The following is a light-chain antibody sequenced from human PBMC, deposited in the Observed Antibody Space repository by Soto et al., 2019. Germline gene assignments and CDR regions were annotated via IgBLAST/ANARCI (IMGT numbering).Light chain of an antibody. CDR2: EVS. CDR3: SSYTISSTWV. V-gene: IGLV2-14*01. J-gene: IGLJ3*02. CDR1: SSDVGGYNY. Sequence: QSALTQPASVSGSPGQSITISCTGTSSDVGGYNYVSWYQQHPGKAPKLMIYEVSNRPSGVSNRFSGSKSGNTASLTISGLQADDEGDYYCSSYTISSTWVFGGGTKLTVL.